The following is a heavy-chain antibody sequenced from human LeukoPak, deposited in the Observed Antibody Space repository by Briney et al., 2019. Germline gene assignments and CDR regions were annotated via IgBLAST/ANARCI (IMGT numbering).Heavy chain of an antibody. CDR3: ARDLEVWLRASPFDY. J-gene: IGHJ4*02. V-gene: IGHV3-11*04. CDR1: GGSISSSSYY. CDR2: IGSSGLPI. D-gene: IGHD5-12*01. Sequence: PSQTLSLTCTVSGGSISSSSYYWGWIRQPPGKGLEWVSSIGSSGLPIFYADSVKGRFTISRDNVRKSLDLQMDSLRVEDTAVYYCARDLEVWLRASPFDYWGQGTLVTVSS.